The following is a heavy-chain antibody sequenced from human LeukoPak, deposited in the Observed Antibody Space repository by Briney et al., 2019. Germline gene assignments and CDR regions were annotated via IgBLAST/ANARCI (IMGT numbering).Heavy chain of an antibody. D-gene: IGHD3-10*01. CDR3: ARDSEQYYGSGSYYAPFDY. J-gene: IGHJ4*02. CDR2: ISSSSSYI. V-gene: IGHV3-21*01. CDR1: GFTFSSYS. Sequence: GGSLRLSCAASGFTFSSYSMNWVRQAPGRGLEWVSSISSSSSYIYYADSVKGRFTISRDNSKNTLYLQMNSLRAEDTAVYYCARDSEQYYGSGSYYAPFDYWGQGTLVTVSS.